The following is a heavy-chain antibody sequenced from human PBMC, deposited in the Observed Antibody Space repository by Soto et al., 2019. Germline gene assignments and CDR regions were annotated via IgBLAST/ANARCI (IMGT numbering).Heavy chain of an antibody. Sequence: PGESLKISCKASGYSFITYWIGWVRQMPGKGLEWMGTIYPRDSDTRYSPSFQGQVTISVDRSITTAYLQWSGLRASDTAMFYCARRYSNGFDDWGQGLLVTVSS. CDR2: IYPRDSDT. V-gene: IGHV5-51*01. J-gene: IGHJ4*02. D-gene: IGHD6-19*01. CDR1: GYSFITYW. CDR3: ARRYSNGFDD.